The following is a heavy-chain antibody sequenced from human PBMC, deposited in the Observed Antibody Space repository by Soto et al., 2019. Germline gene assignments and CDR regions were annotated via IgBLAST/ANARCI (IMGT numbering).Heavy chain of an antibody. V-gene: IGHV3-66*01. CDR1: GFTVSSNY. Sequence: GGSLRLSCAASGFTVSSNYMSWVRQAPGKGLEWVSVIYSGGSTYYADSVKGRFTISRDNSKNTLYLQMNSLRAEDTAVYYCARDRYYGSGSYQNYYYYMDVWGKGTTVTVSS. D-gene: IGHD3-10*01. CDR2: IYSGGST. CDR3: ARDRYYGSGSYQNYYYYMDV. J-gene: IGHJ6*03.